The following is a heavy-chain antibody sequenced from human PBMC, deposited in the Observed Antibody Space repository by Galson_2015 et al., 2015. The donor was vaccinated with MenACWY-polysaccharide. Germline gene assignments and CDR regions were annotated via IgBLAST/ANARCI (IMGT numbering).Heavy chain of an antibody. V-gene: IGHV3-23*01. CDR3: AKGHDIIPVGWFDP. J-gene: IGHJ5*02. CDR1: GFTFTSYA. Sequence: SLRLSCAASGFTFTSYAMSWVRQAPGQRLEWVSAISGSGGSTYYADSVKDRFTISRDNSKNTLYLQMNSLRAEDTAVYYCAKGHDIIPVGWFDPWGQGTLVTVSS. D-gene: IGHD3-9*01. CDR2: ISGSGGST.